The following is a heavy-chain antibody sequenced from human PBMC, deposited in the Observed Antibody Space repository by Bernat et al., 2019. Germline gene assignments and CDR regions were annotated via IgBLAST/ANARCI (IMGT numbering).Heavy chain of an antibody. D-gene: IGHD4-17*01. CDR3: ARDVTV. V-gene: IGHV3-33*01. Sequence: QVQLVESGGGVVQPGRSLRLSCAASGFTFSSYGMHWVRQAPGKGLEWVAVIWYDGSNKYYADSVKGRFTISRDDAKNSLYLQMNSLRAEDTAVYYCARDVTVWGQGTLVTVSS. CDR2: IWYDGSNK. CDR1: GFTFSSYG. J-gene: IGHJ4*02.